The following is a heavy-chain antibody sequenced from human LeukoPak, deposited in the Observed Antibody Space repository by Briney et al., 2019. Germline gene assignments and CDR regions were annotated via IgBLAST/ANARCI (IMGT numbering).Heavy chain of an antibody. V-gene: IGHV4-38-2*02. CDR3: ARAPYYYDSSGSVAVPFDY. D-gene: IGHD3-22*01. Sequence: SETLSLTCTVSGYSISSGYYWGWIRQPPGKGLEWIGSIYHSGSTNYNPSLKSRVTISVDTSKNQFSLKLSSVTAADTAVYYCARAPYYYDSSGSVAVPFDYWGQGTLVTVSS. CDR2: IYHSGST. CDR1: GYSISSGYY. J-gene: IGHJ4*02.